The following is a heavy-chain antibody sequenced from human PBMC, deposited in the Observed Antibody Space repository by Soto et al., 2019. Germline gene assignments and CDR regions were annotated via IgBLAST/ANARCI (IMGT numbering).Heavy chain of an antibody. Sequence: GGSRRRSWAASGFTFSSYAMNWVRQAPGKGLEWVSTIRTSVGDTYYAASVKGRFTISRDNSKSTVYLHLNSLRAEDTAIYYCAKDPTYDYGYFDSWGQGTLVTVSS. CDR1: GFTFSSYA. CDR3: AKDPTYDYGYFDS. V-gene: IGHV3-23*01. CDR2: IRTSVGDT. D-gene: IGHD4-17*01. J-gene: IGHJ4*02.